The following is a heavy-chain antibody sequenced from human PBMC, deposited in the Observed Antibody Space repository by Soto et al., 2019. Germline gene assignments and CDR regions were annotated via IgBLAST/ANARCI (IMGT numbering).Heavy chain of an antibody. V-gene: IGHV4-39*07. D-gene: IGHD6-13*01. CDR2: IYYSGNT. J-gene: IGHJ6*02. Sequence: SETLSLTCTVSGGSISSSSYYWGWIRQPPGKGLEWIGSIYYSGNTYYNPSLKSRVTISVDTSKNQFSLQLNSVTPEDTAVYYCARGEKHIAAAGTSYGMDVWGQGTTVT. CDR1: GGSISSSSYY. CDR3: ARGEKHIAAAGTSYGMDV.